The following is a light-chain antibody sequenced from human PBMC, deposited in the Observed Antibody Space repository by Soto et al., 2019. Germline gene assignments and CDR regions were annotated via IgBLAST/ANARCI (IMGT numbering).Light chain of an antibody. CDR1: QSVSIN. V-gene: IGKV3-15*01. CDR3: QQHNNWPRT. CDR2: GAS. J-gene: IGKJ1*01. Sequence: EIVMTQSPATLSVSPGERATLSCRASQSVSINLAWYQQKPGQAPRLLIHGASTRATGIPARFSGSGSGTEFTLTISSLQSEDLAVYYCQQHNNWPRTFGQGTKVEIK.